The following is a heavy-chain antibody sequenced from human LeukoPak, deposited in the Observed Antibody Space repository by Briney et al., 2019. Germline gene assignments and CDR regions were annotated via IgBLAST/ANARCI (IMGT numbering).Heavy chain of an antibody. V-gene: IGHV3-23*01. D-gene: IGHD6-19*01. CDR1: GFTFKNYG. J-gene: IGHJ4*02. CDR2: ISGSGGST. Sequence: GGSLRLSCAASGFTFKNYGMHWVRQAPGKGLEWVSAISGSGGSTYYADSVKGRFTISRDNSKNTLYLQMNSLRAEDTAIYYCASGVYSSGWYLDYWGQGTLVTVSS. CDR3: ASGVYSSGWYLDY.